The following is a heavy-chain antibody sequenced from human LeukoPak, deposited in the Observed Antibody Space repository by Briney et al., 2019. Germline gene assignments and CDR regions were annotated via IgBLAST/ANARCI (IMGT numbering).Heavy chain of an antibody. J-gene: IGHJ4*02. CDR2: ISSSGSTI. CDR1: GFTFSDYY. Sequence: PGGSLRLSCAASGFTFSDYYMSWIRQAPGKGLEWVSYISSSGSTIYYADSVKGRFTISRDNAKNTLYLQMNSLRAEDTAVYYCAKDPHKDAYNYCDYWGQGTLVTVSS. CDR3: AKDPHKDAYNYCDY. V-gene: IGHV3-11*04. D-gene: IGHD5-24*01.